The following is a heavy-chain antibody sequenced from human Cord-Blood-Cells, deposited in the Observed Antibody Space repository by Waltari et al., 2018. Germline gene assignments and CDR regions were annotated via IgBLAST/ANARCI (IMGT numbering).Heavy chain of an antibody. J-gene: IGHJ4*02. Sequence: QVQLQESGPGLVKPSEPLSLTCTAPGGPISSSYWSWIRQPPGKGLEWIGYIYYSGSTNYNPSLKSRVTISVDTSKNQFSLKLSSVTAADTAVYYCARASEGIVGAFDYWGQGTLVTVSS. CDR1: GGPISSSY. D-gene: IGHD1-26*01. CDR2: IYYSGST. V-gene: IGHV4-59*01. CDR3: ARASEGIVGAFDY.